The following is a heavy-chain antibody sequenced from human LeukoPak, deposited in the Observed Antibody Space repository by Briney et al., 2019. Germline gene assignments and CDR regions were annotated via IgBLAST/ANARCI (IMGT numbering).Heavy chain of an antibody. CDR1: GGSISSGGYY. V-gene: IGHV4-31*03. J-gene: IGHJ4*02. D-gene: IGHD3-22*01. CDR3: ACSNYYDSSGYYPDFDY. Sequence: SQTLSLTCTVSGGSISSGGYYWSWIRQHPGKGLGWIGYIYYSGSTYYNPSLKSRVTISVDTSKNQFSPKLSSVTAADTAVYYCACSNYYDSSGYYPDFDYWGQGTLVTVSS. CDR2: IYYSGST.